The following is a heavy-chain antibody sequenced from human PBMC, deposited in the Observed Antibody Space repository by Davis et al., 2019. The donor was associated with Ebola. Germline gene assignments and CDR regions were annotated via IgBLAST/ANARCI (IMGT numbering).Heavy chain of an antibody. CDR2: ISGSDGST. CDR3: ARGRHGENWFDP. Sequence: GGSLRLSCAASGFTFSDYWMHWVRQAPGKGLEWVSTISGSDGSTYSADSVKGRFTISRDNAKNSLYLQMNSLRAEDTAVFYCARGRHGENWFDPWGQGTLVTVSS. CDR1: GFTFSDYW. V-gene: IGHV3-69-1*01. D-gene: IGHD3-10*01. J-gene: IGHJ5*02.